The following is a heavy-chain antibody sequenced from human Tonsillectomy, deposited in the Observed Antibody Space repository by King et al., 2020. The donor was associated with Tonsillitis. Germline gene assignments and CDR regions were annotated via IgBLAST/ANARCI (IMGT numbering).Heavy chain of an antibody. V-gene: IGHV4-61*02. CDR1: GASISSGSYY. CDR3: AGIYCGGDCYSTYYYYYYYMDV. Sequence: VQLQESGPGLVKPSQTLSLTCTVSGASISSGSYYWSWIRQPAGKGLEWIGRMYTSGSTNYNPSLKSRVTMSLDTSKNQFSLRLSSVTAADTAVYYCAGIYCGGDCYSTYYYYYYYMDVWGKGTRVTVSS. CDR2: MYTSGST. D-gene: IGHD2-21*02. J-gene: IGHJ6*03.